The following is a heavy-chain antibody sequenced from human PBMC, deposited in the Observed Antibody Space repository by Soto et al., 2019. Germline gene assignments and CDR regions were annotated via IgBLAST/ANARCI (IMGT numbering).Heavy chain of an antibody. V-gene: IGHV4-59*01. Sequence: SETLSLTCTVSGGSISSYYWSWIRQPPGKGLEWIGYIYYSGSTNYNPSLKSRVTISVDTSKNQFSLKLSSVTAADTAVYYCARDTDCTNGVCHYDAFDIWGQGTMVT. J-gene: IGHJ3*02. CDR2: IYYSGST. CDR1: GGSISSYY. CDR3: ARDTDCTNGVCHYDAFDI. D-gene: IGHD2-8*01.